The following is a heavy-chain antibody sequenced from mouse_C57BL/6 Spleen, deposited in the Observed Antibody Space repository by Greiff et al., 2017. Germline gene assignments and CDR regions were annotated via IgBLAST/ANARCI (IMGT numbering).Heavy chain of an antibody. D-gene: IGHD2-3*01. CDR1: GYSITSGYY. V-gene: IGHV3-6*01. CDR3: ARGIYDGPLDY. J-gene: IGHJ2*01. Sequence: EVQRVESGPGLVKPSQSLSLTCSVTGYSITSGYYWNWIRQFPGNKLEWMGYISYDGSNNYNPSLKNRISITRDTSKNQFFLKLNSVTTEDTATYYCARGIYDGPLDYWGQGTTLTVSS. CDR2: ISYDGSN.